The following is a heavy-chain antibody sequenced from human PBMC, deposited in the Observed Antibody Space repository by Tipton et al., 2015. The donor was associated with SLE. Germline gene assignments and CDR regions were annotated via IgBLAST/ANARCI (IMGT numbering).Heavy chain of an antibody. CDR1: GGSFSGNY. D-gene: IGHD3-16*02. Sequence: TLSLTCAIYGGSFSGNYWSWIRQPPGKGLEWIGEIDDRGSTNYNPSLKSRVTISVDTSKNQFSLKLSSVTAADTAMYYCARDVINWGQGTLVTVSS. V-gene: IGHV4-34*01. CDR3: ARDVIN. J-gene: IGHJ4*02. CDR2: IDDRGST.